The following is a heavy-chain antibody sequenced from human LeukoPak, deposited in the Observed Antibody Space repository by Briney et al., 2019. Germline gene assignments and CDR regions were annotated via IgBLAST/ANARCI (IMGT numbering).Heavy chain of an antibody. CDR2: ISDIGST. V-gene: IGHV4-59*12. CDR3: ARGYCSSTSCPGVFDP. CDR1: GGSISSYY. J-gene: IGHJ5*02. D-gene: IGHD2-2*01. Sequence: PSETLSLTCTVSGGSISSYYWSWIRQPPGKGLEWIAYISDIGSTYYNPSLKSRVTISVDRSKNQFSLKLSSVTAADTAVYYCARGYCSSTSCPGVFDPWGQGTLVTVSS.